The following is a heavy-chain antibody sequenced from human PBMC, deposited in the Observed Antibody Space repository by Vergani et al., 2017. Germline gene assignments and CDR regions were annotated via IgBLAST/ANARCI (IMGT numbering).Heavy chain of an antibody. Sequence: QVQLVQSGAEVKKPGSSVKVSCKASGGTFSSYAISWVRQAPGQGLEWMGRIIPIFGTANYAQKFQGRVTITADKSMSTAYMELSSLRSEDTAVYYCAREIVVVPAVTRNWFDPWGQGTLVTVSS. CDR1: GGTFSSYA. J-gene: IGHJ5*02. V-gene: IGHV1-69*14. CDR2: IIPIFGTA. D-gene: IGHD2-2*01. CDR3: AREIVVVPAVTRNWFDP.